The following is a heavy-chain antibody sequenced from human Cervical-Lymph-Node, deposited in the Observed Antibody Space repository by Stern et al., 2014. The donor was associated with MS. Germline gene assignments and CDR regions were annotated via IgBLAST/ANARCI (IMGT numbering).Heavy chain of an antibody. J-gene: IGHJ6*02. CDR2: ISTYNGNT. CDR3: ARGSSSFYYYYYGMDV. V-gene: IGHV1-18*01. D-gene: IGHD6-6*01. CDR1: GYSFSNYG. Sequence: QVQLVQSGAEVKKPGASVKVSCKASGYSFSNYGISWVRQDPGQGPEWMGWISTYNGNTNYAQKLQGRVTMTTDTSTSTAYMELKSLISDDTGVYYCARGSSSFYYYYYGMDVWGQGTTVTVSS.